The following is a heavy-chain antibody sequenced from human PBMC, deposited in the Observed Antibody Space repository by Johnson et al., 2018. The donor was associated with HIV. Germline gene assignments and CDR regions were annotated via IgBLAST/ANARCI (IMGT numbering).Heavy chain of an antibody. J-gene: IGHJ3*02. Sequence: VQLVESGGGLVQPGGSLRLSCAVSGFTFSNAWMSWVRQAPGKGLEWVGRIKSKTDGGTTDYAAPVKGRFTISRDDSKTTLYLQMNSLRTEDTAVYYCAKDRGSALAQLPIFPSAFDIWGQGTMVTVSS. CDR2: IKSKTDGGTT. CDR3: AKDRGSALAQLPIFPSAFDI. CDR1: GFTFSNAW. V-gene: IGHV3-15*01. D-gene: IGHD6-6*01.